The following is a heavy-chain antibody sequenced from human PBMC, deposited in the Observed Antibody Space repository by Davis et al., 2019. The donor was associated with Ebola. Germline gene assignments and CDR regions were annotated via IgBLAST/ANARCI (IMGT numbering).Heavy chain of an antibody. V-gene: IGHV4-61*01. D-gene: IGHD3-16*02. Sequence: SETLSLTCTVSGGSVSSGSYYWSWIRQPPGKGLEWIGYIYYSGSTNYNPSLKSRVTISVDTSKNPFSLNLSSVTAADTAVYYCAKGNYVWGSYRYVAYYYYGMDVWGQGTTVTVSS. CDR3: AKGNYVWGSYRYVAYYYYGMDV. CDR2: IYYSGST. CDR1: GGSVSSGSYY. J-gene: IGHJ6*02.